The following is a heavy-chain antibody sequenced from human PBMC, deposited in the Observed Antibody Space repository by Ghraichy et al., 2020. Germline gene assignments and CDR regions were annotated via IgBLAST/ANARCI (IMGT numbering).Heavy chain of an antibody. Sequence: GESLNISCAASGFTSSSYWMSWVRQAPGKGLEWVANIKQNGSEQYYVDSVKGRFTISRDNAKNSLYLQMNSLRAEDTAVYYCATTETGRTRLGAGPWGQGTLVTVSS. CDR2: IKQNGSEQ. CDR3: ATTETGRTRLGAGP. J-gene: IGHJ5*02. D-gene: IGHD6-19*01. CDR1: GFTSSSYW. V-gene: IGHV3-7*01.